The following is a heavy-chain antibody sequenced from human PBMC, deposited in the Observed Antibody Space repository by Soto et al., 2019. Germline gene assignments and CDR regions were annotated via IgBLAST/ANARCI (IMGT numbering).Heavy chain of an antibody. D-gene: IGHD3-22*01. CDR1: VGTFSRYA. Sequence: SVNVSCKASVGTFSRYAISWVRQAPGQGLAGMDGVIPTYCTDNFEQKFQGRGTITTNESTSPANIELGSLRSEDKAGYYWARGGYFGSSNYFAYWGLGTLVTVSS. CDR3: ARGGYFGSSNYFAY. V-gene: IGHV1-69*05. CDR2: VIPTYCTD. J-gene: IGHJ4*02.